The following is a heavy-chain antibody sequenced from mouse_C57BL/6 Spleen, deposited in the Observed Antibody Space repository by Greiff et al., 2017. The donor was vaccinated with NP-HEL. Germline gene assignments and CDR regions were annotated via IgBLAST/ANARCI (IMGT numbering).Heavy chain of an antibody. V-gene: IGHV1-69*01. Sequence: QVQLQQPGAELVMPGASVKLSCKASGYTFTSYWMHWVKQRPGQGLEWIGEIDPSDSYINYNQKFKGKSTLTVDNSPSTVDMQLSSLTSEDSAVYYCARGFMITMVVGDAMDYWGQGTSVTVSS. J-gene: IGHJ4*01. CDR1: GYTFTSYW. CDR3: ARGFMITMVVGDAMDY. D-gene: IGHD1-1*01. CDR2: IDPSDSYI.